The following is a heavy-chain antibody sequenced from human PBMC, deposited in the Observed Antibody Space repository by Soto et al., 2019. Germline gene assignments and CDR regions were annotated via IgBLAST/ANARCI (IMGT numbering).Heavy chain of an antibody. J-gene: IGHJ6*02. CDR3: ARDPNDSSAYYHPYYYGMDV. CDR2: INAGNGNT. Sequence: ASVNVSCKSAGYTFTSYCIHWVRQAPGQRLEGTGWINAGNGNTKYSEKFQGRVTITRDTSASTAYLELSSLRSEDTAVYYCARDPNDSSAYYHPYYYGMDVWGQGTTVTFSS. V-gene: IGHV1-3*01. D-gene: IGHD3-22*01. CDR1: GYTFTSYC.